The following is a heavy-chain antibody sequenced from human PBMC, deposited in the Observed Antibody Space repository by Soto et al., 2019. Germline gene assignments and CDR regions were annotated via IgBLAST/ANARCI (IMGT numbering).Heavy chain of an antibody. D-gene: IGHD3-10*01. V-gene: IGHV1-18*01. J-gene: IGHJ4*02. CDR2: ISAYNGNT. CDR3: VRTCPRCLKYYGSGSYYPLFDY. Sequence: ASVKVSCKASGYTFTSYGISWVRQASGQGLEWMGWISAYNGNTNYAQKLQGRVTMTTDTSTSTAYMELRSLRSDDTAVYYCVRTCPRCLKYYGSGSYYPLFDYWGQGTLVTVSS. CDR1: GYTFTSYG.